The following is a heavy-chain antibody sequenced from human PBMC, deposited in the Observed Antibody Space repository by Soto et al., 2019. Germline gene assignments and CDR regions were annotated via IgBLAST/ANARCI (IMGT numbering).Heavy chain of an antibody. Sequence: QVPLQASGPGLVKPSQTLSLTCTVSGGSIRPGGYYWTWIRQHPGKGLEWIGYIYYSGSTSYNPSLKSRVTISVDTSKNQFSLKLSSVTAADTAVYYCARGLSVTLLDNWGQGTLVTVSS. D-gene: IGHD4-17*01. CDR3: ARGLSVTLLDN. V-gene: IGHV4-31*03. CDR2: IYYSGST. CDR1: GGSIRPGGYY. J-gene: IGHJ4*02.